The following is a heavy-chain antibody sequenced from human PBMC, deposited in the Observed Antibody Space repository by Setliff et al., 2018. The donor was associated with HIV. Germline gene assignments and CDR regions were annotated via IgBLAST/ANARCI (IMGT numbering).Heavy chain of an antibody. D-gene: IGHD5-12*01. V-gene: IGHV3-30*02. CDR3: AKEIPGATDY. CDR2: IRYDGNWD. J-gene: IGHJ4*02. Sequence: GGSLRLSCAASGFTFSSYTMNWVRQAPGKGLEWVALIRYDGNWDTYAESVKGGFTISRDNSRNMAYLQMNGLGPEDTGLYYCAKEIPGATDYWGQGTLVTVSS. CDR1: GFTFSSYT.